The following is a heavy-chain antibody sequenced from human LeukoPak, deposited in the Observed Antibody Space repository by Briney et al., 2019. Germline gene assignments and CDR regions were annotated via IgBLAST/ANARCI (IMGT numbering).Heavy chain of an antibody. CDR3: ARARFGYNRGPFDY. D-gene: IGHD5-24*01. V-gene: IGHV3-30-3*01. Sequence: PGGSLRLSCAASGFTFSNYAIHWVRQAPGKGLEWVAFISYDGSNKHYADSVKGRFTISRDNSKNTLYLQMNCLRPEDTAVYYCARARFGYNRGPFDYWGQGILVTVSS. J-gene: IGHJ4*02. CDR1: GFTFSNYA. CDR2: ISYDGSNK.